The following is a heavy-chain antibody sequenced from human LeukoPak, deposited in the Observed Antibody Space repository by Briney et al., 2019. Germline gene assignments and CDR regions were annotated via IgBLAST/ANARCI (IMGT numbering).Heavy chain of an antibody. CDR1: GFTVSSNY. D-gene: IGHD6-13*01. J-gene: IGHJ4*02. CDR3: AKDTYSSSWYYFDY. Sequence: PGGSLRLSCAASGFTVSSNYMSWVRQAPGKGLEWVSGVSWNSGSIGYADSVKGRFTISRDNAKNSLYLQMNSLRAEDTALYYCAKDTYSSSWYYFDYWGQGTLVTVSS. CDR2: VSWNSGSI. V-gene: IGHV3-9*01.